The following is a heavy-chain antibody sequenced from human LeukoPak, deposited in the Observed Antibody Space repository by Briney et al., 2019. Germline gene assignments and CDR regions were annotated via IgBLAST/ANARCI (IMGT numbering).Heavy chain of an antibody. Sequence: PGGSLRPSCAASGFTFSHYSMNWVRQAPRKGLEWDSYISSSSSAIYYADSLKGRFTISRDNAKNSLYLQMNSQRDEDKAVYYCARDKDPDYWGQGTLVTVSS. CDR3: ARDKDPDY. V-gene: IGHV3-48*02. J-gene: IGHJ4*02. CDR2: ISSSSSAI. CDR1: GFTFSHYS.